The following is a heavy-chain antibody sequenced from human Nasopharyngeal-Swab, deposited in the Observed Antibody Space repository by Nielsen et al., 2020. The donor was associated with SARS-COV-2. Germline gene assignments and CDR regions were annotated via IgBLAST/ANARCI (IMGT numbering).Heavy chain of an antibody. CDR1: GFTFSTFW. V-gene: IGHV3-7*03. J-gene: IGHJ4*02. D-gene: IGHD1-26*01. CDR2: IKEDGSRK. CDR3: ARAVAGATDY. Sequence: GGSLRLSCAVSGFTFSTFWMTWVRQAPGKGLEWVANIKEDGSRKYYLDSVKGRFTISRDNAKNSLYLQMNSLRAEDTAIYFCARAVAGATDYWGQGTLVTVSS.